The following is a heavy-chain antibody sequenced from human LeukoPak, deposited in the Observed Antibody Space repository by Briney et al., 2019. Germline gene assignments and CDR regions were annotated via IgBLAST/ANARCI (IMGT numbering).Heavy chain of an antibody. CDR2: ISSSSSYI. V-gene: IGHV3-21*01. CDR3: ARGQGSAAVAGDSDY. D-gene: IGHD6-19*01. J-gene: IGHJ4*02. CDR1: GFTFSSYS. Sequence: GGSLRLSCAASGFTFSSYSMNWVRQAPGKGLEWVSSISSSSSYIYYADSVKGRFTISRDNAKNSLYLQMNGLSAEDTAVYYCARGQGSAAVAGDSDYWGQGTLVTVSS.